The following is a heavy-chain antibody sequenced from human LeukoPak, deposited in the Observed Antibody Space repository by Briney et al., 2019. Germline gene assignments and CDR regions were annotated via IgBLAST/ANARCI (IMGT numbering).Heavy chain of an antibody. Sequence: ASVKVSCKASGYTFTGYYMHWVRQAPGQGLEWMGWINPNSGGTNYAQKFQGWVTMTRDTSISTAYMELSRLRSDDTAVYYCATSVMEGFGELFTPLDYWGQGTLVTVSS. V-gene: IGHV1-2*04. J-gene: IGHJ4*02. CDR3: ATSVMEGFGELFTPLDY. D-gene: IGHD3-10*01. CDR1: GYTFTGYY. CDR2: INPNSGGT.